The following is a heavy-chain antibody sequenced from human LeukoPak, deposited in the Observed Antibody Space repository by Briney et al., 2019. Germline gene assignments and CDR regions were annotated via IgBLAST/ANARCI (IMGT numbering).Heavy chain of an antibody. J-gene: IGHJ4*02. CDR3: AREGGSGSYNY. Sequence: GGSLRLSCAASGFTFSSYWMSWVRQAPGKGLEWVANIKQDGSEKYYVDSVKGRFTISRDNAKNSLYLQMNCLRAEDTAVYYCAREGGSGSYNYWGQGTLVTVSS. D-gene: IGHD3-10*01. CDR2: IKQDGSEK. V-gene: IGHV3-7*01. CDR1: GFTFSSYW.